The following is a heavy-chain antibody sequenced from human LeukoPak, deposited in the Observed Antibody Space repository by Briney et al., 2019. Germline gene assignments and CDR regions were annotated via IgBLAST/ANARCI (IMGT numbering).Heavy chain of an antibody. CDR3: ARRGESSSWYSSY. Sequence: HGESLKISCEAFGYTFSTYWVGWVRQVPGKGLEWMGIVYPGDSDTRYSPSFQGQVTISADKSISTAYLQWSSLKASDTAIYYCARRGESSSWYSSYWGQGTLVTVSS. V-gene: IGHV5-51*01. CDR1: GYTFSTYW. D-gene: IGHD6-13*01. J-gene: IGHJ4*02. CDR2: VYPGDSDT.